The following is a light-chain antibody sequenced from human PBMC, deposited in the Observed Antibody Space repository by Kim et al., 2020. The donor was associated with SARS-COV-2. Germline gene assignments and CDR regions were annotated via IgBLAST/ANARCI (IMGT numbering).Light chain of an antibody. CDR3: NSRDSSGNHVV. V-gene: IGLV3-19*01. Sequence: GLGQTVRITCQGDRLRSYYASWYQQKPGQAPVLVIYGKNNRPSGIPDRFSGSSSGNTASLTITGAQAEDEADYYCNSRDSSGNHVVFGGGTQLTVL. J-gene: IGLJ2*01. CDR1: RLRSYY. CDR2: GKN.